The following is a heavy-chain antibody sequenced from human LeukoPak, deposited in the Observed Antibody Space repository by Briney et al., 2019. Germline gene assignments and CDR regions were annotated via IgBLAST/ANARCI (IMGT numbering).Heavy chain of an antibody. CDR3: ARGHISRLRGWFDP. Sequence: SETLSLTCAVSGVSISSNLWWTWVRQPPGKGLEWIAEIHHSGSTNYNPSLKSRVTISVDTSKNQFSLKLSSVTAADTAVYYCARGHISRLRGWFDPWGQGTLVTVSS. CDR1: GVSISSNLW. V-gene: IGHV4-4*02. D-gene: IGHD2-21*01. CDR2: IHHSGST. J-gene: IGHJ5*02.